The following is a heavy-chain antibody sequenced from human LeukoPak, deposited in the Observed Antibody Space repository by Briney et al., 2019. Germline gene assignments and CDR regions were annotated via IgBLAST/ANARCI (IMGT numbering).Heavy chain of an antibody. CDR2: ISGSGDTT. D-gene: IGHD1-1*01. CDR1: GFTFSSYA. Sequence: PGGSLRLSCAASGFTFSSYAMCWVRQAPGKGLEWVSSISGSGDTTYYADSVKGRFTISRENSKNTLYLRMNSLRAEDTAVYFCATHQLVGPYYFDYWGQGTLVTVSS. V-gene: IGHV3-23*01. CDR3: ATHQLVGPYYFDY. J-gene: IGHJ4*02.